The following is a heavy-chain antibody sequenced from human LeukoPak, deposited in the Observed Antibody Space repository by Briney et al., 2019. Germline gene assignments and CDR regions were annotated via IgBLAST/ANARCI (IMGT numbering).Heavy chain of an antibody. CDR3: ARKDWNDVRAFDI. J-gene: IGHJ3*02. CDR2: IYYSGST. CDR1: GVSISSSTYY. D-gene: IGHD1-1*01. Sequence: SETLSLTCTVSGVSISSSTYYWGWIRQPPGKGLEWIGSIYYSGSTNYNPSLKSRVTISVDTSKNQFSLKLSSVTAADTAMYYCARKDWNDVRAFDIWGQGTMVTVSS. V-gene: IGHV4-39*07.